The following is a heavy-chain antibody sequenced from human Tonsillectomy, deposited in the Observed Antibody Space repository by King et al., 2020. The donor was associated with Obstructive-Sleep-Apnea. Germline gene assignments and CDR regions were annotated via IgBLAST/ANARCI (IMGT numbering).Heavy chain of an antibody. CDR3: ARLDILAELYGLDV. CDR2: ISYSGST. D-gene: IGHD3-9*01. Sequence: QLQESGPGLVKPSETLSLTCTVSGGSIRNYYWSWIRQPPGKGLEWIGYISYSGSTKSNPSLKSRVTISVDTSKNQFSLRLSSVTAADTAVYHCARLDILAELYGLDVWGQGTTVTVSS. CDR1: GGSIRNYY. V-gene: IGHV4-59*08. J-gene: IGHJ6*02.